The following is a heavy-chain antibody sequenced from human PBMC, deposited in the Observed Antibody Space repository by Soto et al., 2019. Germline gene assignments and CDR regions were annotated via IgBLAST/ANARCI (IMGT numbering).Heavy chain of an antibody. CDR2: IRRDGGEE. J-gene: IGHJ3*02. D-gene: IGHD3-9*01. Sequence: DVQLMETGGFLVQPGGSLRLSCAASGFTFSYYWMTWVRPAPGKGLEWVANIRRDGGEEHYVDSVKGGFSVSRDSAKDSLYLQMNSLRIEDTAVYYCSRDSTYLDIIFYYEVFDICGQGTMVTVSS. V-gene: IGHV3-7*05. CDR3: SRDSTYLDIIFYYEVFDI. CDR1: GFTFSYYW.